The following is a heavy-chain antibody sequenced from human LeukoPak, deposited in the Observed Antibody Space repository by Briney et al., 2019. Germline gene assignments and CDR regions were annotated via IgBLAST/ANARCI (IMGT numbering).Heavy chain of an antibody. V-gene: IGHV1-2*02. J-gene: IGHJ3*02. CDR1: GYTFTGYY. CDR3: ATHERGYSYGPSGAFDI. D-gene: IGHD5-18*01. CDR2: INPNSGGT. Sequence: ASVKVSCKASGYTFTGYYMHWVRQAPGQGLEWMGWINPNSGGTNYAQKFQGRVTVTRDTSISTAYMELSRLRSDDTAVYYCATHERGYSYGPSGAFDIWGQGTMVTVSS.